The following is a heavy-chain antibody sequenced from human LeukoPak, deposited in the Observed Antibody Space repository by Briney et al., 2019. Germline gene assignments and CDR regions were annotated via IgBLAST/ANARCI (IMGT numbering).Heavy chain of an antibody. Sequence: ASVKVSCKASGYTFTGYYMHWVRQAPGQGLEWMGWINPNSGGTNYAQKLQGRVTMTTDTSTSTAYMELRSLRSDDTAVYYCARGPTQVQYYFDYWGQGTLVTVSS. V-gene: IGHV1-2*02. CDR3: ARGPTQVQYYFDY. J-gene: IGHJ4*02. D-gene: IGHD2-15*01. CDR2: INPNSGGT. CDR1: GYTFTGYY.